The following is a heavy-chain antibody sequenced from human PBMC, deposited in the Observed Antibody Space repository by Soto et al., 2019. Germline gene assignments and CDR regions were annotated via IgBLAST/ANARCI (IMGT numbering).Heavy chain of an antibody. D-gene: IGHD3-16*01. CDR2: ISAYNDYT. CDR3: ARGGYYDKVWGKINYYGLDV. V-gene: IGHV1-18*01. Sequence: QVRLVQSAAEVKKPGASVKVSCKASGYTFIRYGITWVRQAPGQGLEWMGWISAYNDYTNYAQKLQGRVTRTTDTSTSTVYMELRSLRSDDTAVYYCARGGYYDKVWGKINYYGLDVWGQGTTVTVSS. CDR1: GYTFIRYG. J-gene: IGHJ6*02.